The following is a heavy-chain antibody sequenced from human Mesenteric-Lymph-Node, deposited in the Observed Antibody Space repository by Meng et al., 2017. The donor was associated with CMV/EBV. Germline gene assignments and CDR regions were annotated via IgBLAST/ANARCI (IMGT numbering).Heavy chain of an antibody. V-gene: IGHV1-2*02. Sequence: ASVKVSCKASGYTFTGYYMHWVRQAPGQGLEWMGWINPNSGGTNYAQKFQGRVTMTRDTSISTAYMELSRLRSDDTAVYYCAREGGVGCSSTSCYTVYWFDPWGQGTLVTVSS. CDR1: GYTFTGYY. CDR2: INPNSGGT. CDR3: AREGGVGCSSTSCYTVYWFDP. D-gene: IGHD2-2*02. J-gene: IGHJ5*02.